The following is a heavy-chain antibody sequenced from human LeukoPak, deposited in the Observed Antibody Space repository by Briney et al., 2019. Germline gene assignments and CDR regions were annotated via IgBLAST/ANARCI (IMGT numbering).Heavy chain of an antibody. V-gene: IGHV1-69*02. D-gene: IGHD4-11*01. Sequence: ALVKVSCKASGGTFSSYTISWVRQAPGQGLEWMGRIIPILGIANYAQKFQGRVTITADKSTSTAYMELSSLRSEDTAVYYCARVTDYSNYYMDVWGKGTTVTVSS. J-gene: IGHJ6*03. CDR3: ARVTDYSNYYMDV. CDR1: GGTFSSYT. CDR2: IIPILGIA.